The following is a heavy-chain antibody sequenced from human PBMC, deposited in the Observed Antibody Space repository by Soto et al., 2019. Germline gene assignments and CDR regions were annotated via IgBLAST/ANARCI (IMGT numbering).Heavy chain of an antibody. CDR3: ARYSGSYLSAYFYGMDV. D-gene: IGHD1-26*01. V-gene: IGHV3-11*06. Sequence: QVQLVESGGGLVKPGGSLRLSCAASGFTFSDYYMTWIRQAPGKGLEWVSFISTVSSATNYADSVKGRFTISRDNAKNLVYLHMESLRAEDTAVYYCARYSGSYLSAYFYGMDVWGQGATVTVSS. CDR1: GFTFSDYY. CDR2: ISTVSSAT. J-gene: IGHJ6*02.